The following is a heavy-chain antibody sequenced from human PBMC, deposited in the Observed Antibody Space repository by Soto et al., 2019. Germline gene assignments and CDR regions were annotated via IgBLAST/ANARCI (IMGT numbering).Heavy chain of an antibody. J-gene: IGHJ5*02. CDR1: GFTFSSYA. V-gene: IGHV3-30-3*01. Sequence: PGGSLRLSCAASGFTFSSYAMHWVRQAPGKGLEWVAVISYDGSNKYYADSVKSRFTISRDNSKNTLYLQMNSLRAEDTAVYYCARDTYSGSYDHWFDPWGQGTLVTVSS. D-gene: IGHD1-26*01. CDR3: ARDTYSGSYDHWFDP. CDR2: ISYDGSNK.